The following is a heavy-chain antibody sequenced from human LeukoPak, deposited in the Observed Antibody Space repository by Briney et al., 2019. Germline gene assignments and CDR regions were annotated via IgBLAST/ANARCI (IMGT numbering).Heavy chain of an antibody. D-gene: IGHD5-18*01. CDR2: IYYSGST. CDR3: ARVGYSYGSYWFDP. CDR1: GGSISSGGYY. J-gene: IGHJ5*02. V-gene: IGHV4-31*03. Sequence: SETLSLTCTVSGGSISSGGYYWSWIRQHPGKGLEWIGYIYYSGSTYYNPSLKSRVTISVDTSKNQFSLKLSSVTAADTAVYYCARVGYSYGSYWFDPWGQGTLVTVSS.